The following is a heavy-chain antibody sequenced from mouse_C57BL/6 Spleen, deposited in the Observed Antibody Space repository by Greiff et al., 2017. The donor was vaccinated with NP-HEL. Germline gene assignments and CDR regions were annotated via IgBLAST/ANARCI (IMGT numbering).Heavy chain of an antibody. CDR3: ARSELFYWYFDV. CDR1: GYTFTSYW. Sequence: QVQLQQPGAELVRPGSSVKLSCKASGYTFTSYWMDWVKQRPGQGLEWIGNTYPSDSETHYNQKFKDKATLTVDKSSSTAYMQLSSLTSEDSAVYYCARSELFYWYFDVWGTGTTVTVSS. CDR2: TYPSDSET. V-gene: IGHV1-61*01. J-gene: IGHJ1*03.